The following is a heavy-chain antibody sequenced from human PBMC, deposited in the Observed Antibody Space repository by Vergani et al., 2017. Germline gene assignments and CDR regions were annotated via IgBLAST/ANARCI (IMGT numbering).Heavy chain of an antibody. J-gene: IGHJ4*02. CDR2: ISSSSSYR. CDR1: GFTFSSYS. Sequence: EVQLVESGGGLVKPGGSLRLSCAASGFTFSSYSMNWVRQAPGKGLEWVSSISSSSSYRYYADSVKGRFTISRDNSKNTLYLQMNSLRAEDTAVYYCAKDKSGSYPTYFDYWGQGTLVTVSS. D-gene: IGHD1-26*01. V-gene: IGHV3-21*04. CDR3: AKDKSGSYPTYFDY.